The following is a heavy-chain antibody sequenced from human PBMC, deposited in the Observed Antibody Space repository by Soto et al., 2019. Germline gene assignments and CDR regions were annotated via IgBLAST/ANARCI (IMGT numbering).Heavy chain of an antibody. J-gene: IGHJ4*02. Sequence: PSEPLSLTCTVSGGSISSYYWSWIRQPAGKGLEWIGRIYTSGSTNYNPSLKSRVTMSVDTSKNQFSLKLSSVTAADTAVYYCAREFIVATTRWFDYWGQGTLVTVSS. D-gene: IGHD5-12*01. CDR2: IYTSGST. CDR3: AREFIVATTRWFDY. CDR1: GGSISSYY. V-gene: IGHV4-4*07.